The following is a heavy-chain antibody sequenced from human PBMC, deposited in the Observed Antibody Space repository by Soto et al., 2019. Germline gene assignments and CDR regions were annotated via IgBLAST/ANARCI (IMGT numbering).Heavy chain of an antibody. CDR2: HYSGGST. CDR1: GFSASSNY. V-gene: IGHV3-53*01. J-gene: IGHJ5*02. Sequence: GGSLRLSCALSGFSASSNYLSWVRQAPGKGLEWVSVHYSGGSTYYADSVQGRFTISRDKSNNTLYLHMRRVRAEDTAVYFCARHRHPRGTVGATSPLDPWGQGTQVTVSS. D-gene: IGHD1-26*01. CDR3: ARHRHPRGTVGATSPLDP.